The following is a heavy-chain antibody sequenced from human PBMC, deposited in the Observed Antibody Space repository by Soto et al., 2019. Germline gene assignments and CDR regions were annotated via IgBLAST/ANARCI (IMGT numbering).Heavy chain of an antibody. CDR1: GFTFSSYA. CDR3: AKAARGYYDSSGPIDY. CDR2: ISGSGGST. V-gene: IGHV3-23*01. J-gene: IGHJ4*02. Sequence: GGSLRLSCAASGFTFSSYAMSWVRQAPGKGLEWVSAISGSGGSTYYADSVKGRFTISRDNSKNTLYLQMNSLRAEDTAVYYCAKAARGYYDSSGPIDYWGQGTLVTVSS. D-gene: IGHD3-22*01.